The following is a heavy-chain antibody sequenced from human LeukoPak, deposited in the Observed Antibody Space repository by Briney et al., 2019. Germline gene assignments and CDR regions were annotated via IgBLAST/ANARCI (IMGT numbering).Heavy chain of an antibody. CDR3: IKDPNGDYVGAFDM. V-gene: IGHV3-23*01. CDR2: ITGSGRGT. CDR1: GLTFSNYA. D-gene: IGHD4-17*01. J-gene: IGHJ3*02. Sequence: GGSLTLSCTASGLTFSNYATTWVREAPGKGLEWVSSITGSGRGTYYADSVKGRFSVSRDNSQNTVFLHMNSLRADDTALYYCIKDPNGDYVGAFDMWGPGTMVTVSS.